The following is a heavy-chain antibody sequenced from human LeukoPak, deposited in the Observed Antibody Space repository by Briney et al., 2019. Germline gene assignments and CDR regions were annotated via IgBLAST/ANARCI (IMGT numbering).Heavy chain of an antibody. V-gene: IGHV3-48*01. CDR3: ARDGWFGDYNWFDP. Sequence: GESLRLSCAASGFTFSSYSMNWVRQAPGKGLEWVSYISSASNTKYYADSVKGRFTISRDNAKNSLYLQMNSLRAEDTAMYYCARDGWFGDYNWFDPWGQGTLVTVSS. CDR1: GFTFSSYS. D-gene: IGHD3-10*01. CDR2: ISSASNTK. J-gene: IGHJ5*02.